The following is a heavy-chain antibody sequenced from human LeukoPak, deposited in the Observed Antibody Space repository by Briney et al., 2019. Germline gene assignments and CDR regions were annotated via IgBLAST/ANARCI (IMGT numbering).Heavy chain of an antibody. J-gene: IGHJ5*02. Sequence: PGGSLRLSCAASGFTFSSYAMSWVRQAPGKGLEWVSAISGSGGSTYYADSVKGRFTISRDNSKNTLYLQMNSLRAEDTAVYYCARALGATFRTHFDPWGQGTLVTVSS. CDR3: ARALGATFRTHFDP. V-gene: IGHV3-23*01. D-gene: IGHD1-26*01. CDR2: ISGSGGST. CDR1: GFTFSSYA.